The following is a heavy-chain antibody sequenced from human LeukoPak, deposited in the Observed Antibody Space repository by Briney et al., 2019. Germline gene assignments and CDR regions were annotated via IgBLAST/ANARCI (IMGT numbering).Heavy chain of an antibody. J-gene: IGHJ3*02. V-gene: IGHV3-21*01. D-gene: IGHD1-26*01. CDR1: GFTFNYYG. Sequence: PGGSLRLSCAASGFTFNYYGFHWVRQAPGKGLEWVSSITSSSSYTFYADSVKGRFTISRDNAKNSLYLQMNSLRAEDTAVYYCARDSGSYGFDAFDIWGQGTMVTVSS. CDR2: ITSSSSYT. CDR3: ARDSGSYGFDAFDI.